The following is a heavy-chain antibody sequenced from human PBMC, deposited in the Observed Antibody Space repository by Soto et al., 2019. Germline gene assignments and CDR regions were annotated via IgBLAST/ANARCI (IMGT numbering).Heavy chain of an antibody. CDR3: ARGWRFYGSVCFYRYDEHQNLLSFPTQRSSDL. CDR1: GFTFSSYS. Sequence: GGSLRLSCAASGFTFSSYSMNWVRQAPGKGLEWVSSISSSSSYIYYADSVKGRFTISRDNAKNSLYLQMNSLRAEDTAVYYCARGWRFYGSVCFYRYDEHQNLLSFPTQRSSDL. J-gene: IGHJ2*01. CDR2: ISSSSSYI. D-gene: IGHD3-10*01. V-gene: IGHV3-21*01.